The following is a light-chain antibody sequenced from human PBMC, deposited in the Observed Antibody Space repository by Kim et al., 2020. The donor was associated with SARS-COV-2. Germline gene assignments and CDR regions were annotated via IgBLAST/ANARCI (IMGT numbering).Light chain of an antibody. CDR2: GAS. CDR1: QSFSSSY. Sequence: EIVLTQSPGTLSLSPGERATLSCRASQSFSSSYLAWYQQKPGQAPRLLIYGASSRATGIPDRFSGSGSGTDFTLTISRLEPEDFAVYYCQQYGSPLTFGGGTKVDIK. V-gene: IGKV3-20*01. CDR3: QQYGSPLT. J-gene: IGKJ4*01.